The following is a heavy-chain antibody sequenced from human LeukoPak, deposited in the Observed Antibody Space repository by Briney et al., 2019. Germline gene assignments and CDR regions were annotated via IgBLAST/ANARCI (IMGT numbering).Heavy chain of an antibody. J-gene: IGHJ4*02. CDR3: ASSSGYSGNDY. CDR1: GFTFSSYN. V-gene: IGHV3-21*04. Sequence: GGSLRLSCAASGFTFSSYNMNWVRQAPGKGLEWVSSISSSSSYIYYADSVRGRFTISRDNSKNTLYLQMNRLRAEDTAVYYCASSSGYSGNDYWGQGTLVTVSS. D-gene: IGHD5-12*01. CDR2: ISSSSSYI.